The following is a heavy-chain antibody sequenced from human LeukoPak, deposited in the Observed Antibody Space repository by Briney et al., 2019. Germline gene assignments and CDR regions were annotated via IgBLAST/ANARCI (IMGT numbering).Heavy chain of an antibody. D-gene: IGHD1-1*01. CDR1: DDSLRHSDW. V-gene: IGHV4-4*02. Sequence: PSETLSLTCSVSDDSLRHSDWRSWVRQSPGKGLEWIGEMSHSGTTNYNPSLKSRVTMSIDKSKNQFSLKLSSVTAAVTAVYFCAREYHTNYFVMDVWGQGTTVTVSS. CDR2: MSHSGTT. CDR3: AREYHTNYFVMDV. J-gene: IGHJ6*02.